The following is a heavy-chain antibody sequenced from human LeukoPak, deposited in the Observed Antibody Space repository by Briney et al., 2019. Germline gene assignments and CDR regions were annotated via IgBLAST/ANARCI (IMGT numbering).Heavy chain of an antibody. V-gene: IGHV4-59*12. CDR1: GGSISSYY. Sequence: PSETLSLTCTVSGGSISSYYWSWIRQPPGKGLEWIGYIYYSGSTNYNPSLKSRVTISVDTSKNQFSLKVTSVTAADTAVYYCARDSGTTGEVKFDPWGQGTLVTVSS. J-gene: IGHJ5*02. CDR2: IYYSGST. D-gene: IGHD3-10*01. CDR3: ARDSGTTGEVKFDP.